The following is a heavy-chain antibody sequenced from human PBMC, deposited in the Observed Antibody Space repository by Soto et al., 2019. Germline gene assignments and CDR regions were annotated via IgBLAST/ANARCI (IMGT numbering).Heavy chain of an antibody. CDR3: ASGGSIAARHWFDT. CDR1: GFTFSSYW. V-gene: IGHV3-7*01. J-gene: IGHJ5*02. Sequence: GGSLRLSCAASGFTFSSYWMSWVRQAPGKGLEWVASIKQDGSEKYYVDSVKGRFTISRDNAKNSLYLQMNSLRAEDTAVYYCASGGSIAARHWFDTWGQGTLVTVSS. D-gene: IGHD6-6*01. CDR2: IKQDGSEK.